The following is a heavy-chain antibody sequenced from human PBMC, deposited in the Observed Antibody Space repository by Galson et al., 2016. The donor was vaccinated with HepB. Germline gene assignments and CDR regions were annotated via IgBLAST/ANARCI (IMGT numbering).Heavy chain of an antibody. CDR3: ARDRSPLAYCGGDCYADY. CDR2: IWHDGTNE. Sequence: SLRLSCAASGFTFSGYGMHWVRQAPGKGLEWVALIWHDGTNEYYIDSVKGRFTISRDNSKNTLYLQMDSLRAEDTAVYYFARDRSPLAYCGGDCYADYWGQGTQVSVSS. CDR1: GFTFSGYG. J-gene: IGHJ4*02. D-gene: IGHD2-21*02. V-gene: IGHV3-33*01.